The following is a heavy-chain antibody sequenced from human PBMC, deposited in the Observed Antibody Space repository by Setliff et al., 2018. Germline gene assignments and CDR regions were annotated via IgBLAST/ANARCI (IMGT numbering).Heavy chain of an antibody. D-gene: IGHD2-21*01. CDR1: GYSFTSYG. J-gene: IGHJ4*02. V-gene: IGHV1-18*01. CDR3: VIPFCAGATCPPS. Sequence: GASVKVSCKTSGYSFTSYGISWVRQAPGQGLEWMGWISADNGHTNIVKNFQGRVTMTTDTTTSTAYMELRSLRFDDTAVYYCVIPFCAGATCPPSWGQGTLVTVSS. CDR2: ISADNGHT.